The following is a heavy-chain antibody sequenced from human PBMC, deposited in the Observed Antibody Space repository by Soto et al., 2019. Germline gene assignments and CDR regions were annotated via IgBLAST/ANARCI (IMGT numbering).Heavy chain of an antibody. CDR1: GFTFSSYS. D-gene: IGHD3-10*01. V-gene: IGHV3-48*02. J-gene: IGHJ6*02. Sequence: GGSLRLSCAASGFTFSSYSMNWVRQAPGKGLEWVSYISSSSSTIYYADSVKDRFTISRDNAKNSLYLQMNSLRDEDTAVYYCARESDYYGSGSYYKDYGMDVWGQGTTVTVSS. CDR3: ARESDYYGSGSYYKDYGMDV. CDR2: ISSSSSTI.